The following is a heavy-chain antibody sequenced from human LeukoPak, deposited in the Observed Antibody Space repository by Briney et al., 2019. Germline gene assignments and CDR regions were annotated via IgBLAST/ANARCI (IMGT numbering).Heavy chain of an antibody. D-gene: IGHD2-21*02. Sequence: PGGSLRLSCAVSGGTFSAYWMAWVRQSPGKGLEWVAEINEDGSVEYYVDSMKGRFTISRDNAKNSLYLQMNSLGAEDTAVYYCAKVPRDSDCYWGQGTLVTVSS. J-gene: IGHJ4*02. CDR1: GGTFSAYW. CDR2: INEDGSVE. V-gene: IGHV3-7*01. CDR3: AKVPRDSDCY.